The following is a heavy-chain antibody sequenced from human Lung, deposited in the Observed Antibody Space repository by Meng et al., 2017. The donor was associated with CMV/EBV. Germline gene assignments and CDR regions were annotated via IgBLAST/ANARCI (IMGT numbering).Heavy chain of an antibody. V-gene: IGHV4-4*02. D-gene: IGHD6-19*01. Sequence: LPESGPGLVNPSGTRSLTCAVSGGSISISTWWSWVRQPPGKGLEWIGEIYHSGGTNYNPSLRGRVTISLDKSKNQFSLTLRSVTAADTAVYYCASFPPPGKQWLVTDYWGQGTLVTVSS. CDR2: IYHSGGT. CDR1: GGSISISTW. J-gene: IGHJ4*02. CDR3: ASFPPPGKQWLVTDY.